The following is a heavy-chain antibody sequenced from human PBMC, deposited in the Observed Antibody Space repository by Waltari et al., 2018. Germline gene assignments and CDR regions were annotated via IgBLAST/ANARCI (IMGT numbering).Heavy chain of an antibody. V-gene: IGHV1-69-2*01. Sequence: EVQLVQSGAEVKKPGATVKIACKASGYTFTDYYMHWVQQAPGKGLEWMGRVDPEDVETIYAEKFQGSVTITADTSTDTAYMELSSLRSEDTAVYYCATVGGDTAMVVDYWGQGTLVTVSS. J-gene: IGHJ4*02. CDR1: GYTFTDYY. CDR2: VDPEDVET. CDR3: ATVGGDTAMVVDY. D-gene: IGHD5-18*01.